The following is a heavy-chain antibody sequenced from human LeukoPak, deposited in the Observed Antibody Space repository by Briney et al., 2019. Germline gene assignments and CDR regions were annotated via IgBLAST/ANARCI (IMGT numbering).Heavy chain of an antibody. D-gene: IGHD5-18*01. Sequence: GGSLRLSCAASGFTFSDYWMHWVRQAPGKGLEWVANIKQDGSEKFYVDSVKGRFTISRDNAKNSLYLQMNSLRAEDTAVYYCARDAVDTANAVWGQGTTVTVSS. V-gene: IGHV3-7*01. CDR2: IKQDGSEK. J-gene: IGHJ6*02. CDR1: GFTFSDYW. CDR3: ARDAVDTANAV.